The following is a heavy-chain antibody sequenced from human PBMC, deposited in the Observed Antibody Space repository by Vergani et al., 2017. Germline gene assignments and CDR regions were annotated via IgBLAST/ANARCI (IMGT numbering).Heavy chain of an antibody. J-gene: IGHJ5*02. V-gene: IGHV3-21*04. CDR2: ISSSGGST. CDR1: GFTFSSYS. D-gene: IGHD1-20*01. CDR3: ARVNPNLPKYNWNPERVEGWFDP. Sequence: EVQLVESGGGLVKPGGSLRLSCAASGFTFSSYSMNWVRQAPGKGLEWVSSISSSGGSTYYADSVKGRFTISRDNSKNTLYLQMNSLRAEDTAVYYCARVNPNLPKYNWNPERVEGWFDPWGQGTLVTVSS.